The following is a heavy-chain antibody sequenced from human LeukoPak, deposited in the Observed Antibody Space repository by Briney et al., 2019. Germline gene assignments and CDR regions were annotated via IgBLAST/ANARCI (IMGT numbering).Heavy chain of an antibody. CDR3: ARVFGCCSGGSSYSYAFDI. Sequence: SETLSLTCDVSGGSVTSTNWWIWVRQPPGKGLEWIGEVHLDGRTNYNPSLKSRLIMSVDLPENHVSLKLTSVTAADTAVYYCARVFGCCSGGSSYSYAFDIWGQGTMVTVSS. CDR1: GGSVTSTNW. J-gene: IGHJ3*02. V-gene: IGHV4-4*02. CDR2: VHLDGRT. D-gene: IGHD2-15*01.